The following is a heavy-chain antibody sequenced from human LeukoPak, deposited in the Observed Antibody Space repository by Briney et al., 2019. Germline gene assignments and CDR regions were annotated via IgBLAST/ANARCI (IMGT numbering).Heavy chain of an antibody. CDR2: ISGSGGST. J-gene: IGHJ4*02. CDR3: AKGGSGTPFDY. V-gene: IGHV3-23*01. CDR1: GFTFSSYA. Sequence: GGSLRLSCAASGFTFSSYAMSWVRQAPGKGLEWVSAISGSGGSTYYADPVKGRFTISRDNSKNTLYLQMNSLRAEDTAAYYCAKGGSGTPFDYWGQGTLVTVSS. D-gene: IGHD6-19*01.